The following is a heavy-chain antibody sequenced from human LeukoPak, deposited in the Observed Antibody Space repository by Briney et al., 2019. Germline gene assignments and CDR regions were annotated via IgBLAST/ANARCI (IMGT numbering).Heavy chain of an antibody. V-gene: IGHV5-51*01. CDR2: IFPGDSDT. CDR3: TRGSGSYVH. Sequence: GESLKISCKGSGYSFTKLWIAWVRQMPGKGLKWMGIIFPGDSDTRYSPSFQGQVTISADKSISTAYLQWSSLKASDTAMYYCTRGSGSYVHWGQGTLVTVSS. D-gene: IGHD6-19*01. J-gene: IGHJ1*01. CDR1: GYSFTKLW.